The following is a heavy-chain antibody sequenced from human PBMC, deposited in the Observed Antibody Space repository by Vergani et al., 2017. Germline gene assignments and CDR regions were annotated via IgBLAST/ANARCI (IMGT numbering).Heavy chain of an antibody. Sequence: QVQLQESGPGLVKPSETLSLTCTVSGGSISSYYWSWIRQPPGKGLEWIGYIYYSGSTNYHPSLKSRVTISADTSKNQFSLKLSSVTAADTAVYYCARAGDYCTSTSCYLAFDIWGQGTMVTVSS. CDR1: GGSISSYY. V-gene: IGHV4-59*01. J-gene: IGHJ3*02. CDR3: ARAGDYCTSTSCYLAFDI. CDR2: IYYSGST. D-gene: IGHD2-2*01.